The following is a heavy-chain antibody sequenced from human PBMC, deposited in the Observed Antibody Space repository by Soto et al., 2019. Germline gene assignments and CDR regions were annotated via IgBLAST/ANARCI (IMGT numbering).Heavy chain of an antibody. CDR2: ISYDGSNK. CDR3: ARARPRAAYDSSGYFDY. V-gene: IGHV3-30-3*01. Sequence: GGSLRLSCAASGFTFSSYAMHWVRQAPGKGLEWVAVISYDGSNKYYADSVKGRFTISRDNSKNTLYLQMNSLRAEDTAVYYCARARPRAAYDSSGYFDYWGQGTLVTVSS. J-gene: IGHJ4*02. CDR1: GFTFSSYA. D-gene: IGHD3-22*01.